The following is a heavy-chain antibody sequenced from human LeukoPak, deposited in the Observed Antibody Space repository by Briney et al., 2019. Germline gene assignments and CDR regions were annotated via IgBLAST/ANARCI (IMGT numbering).Heavy chain of an antibody. CDR3: ARFTYTTRPSDV. Sequence: TSETLSLTCSVSNGSISGYYWSWIRQPPGQTLEWIGYIYSSGSTNYNPSLQSRVTMSVDTSMNQFSLRLSSVTAADTAIYYCARFTYTTRPSDVWGKGTTVTVPS. J-gene: IGHJ6*04. CDR2: IYSSGST. CDR1: NGSISGYY. D-gene: IGHD3-16*01. V-gene: IGHV4-4*09.